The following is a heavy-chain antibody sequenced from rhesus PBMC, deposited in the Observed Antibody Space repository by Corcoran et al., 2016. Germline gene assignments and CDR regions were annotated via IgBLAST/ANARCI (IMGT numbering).Heavy chain of an antibody. J-gene: IGHJ5-1*01. CDR1: GGSIGDDYY. CDR2: IYGSGGGT. CDR3: ARDWEHRGGIHV. V-gene: IGHV4-106*01. D-gene: IGHD2-27*01. Sequence: QVQLQESGPGLVKPSETLSLTCAVSGGSIGDDYYWSWIRQPPGKGLEWIGYIYGSGGGTNYNPSLKNRVTISIDTSKNQFSLKLGSVTAADTAVYYCARDWEHRGGIHVWGPGVLVTVSS.